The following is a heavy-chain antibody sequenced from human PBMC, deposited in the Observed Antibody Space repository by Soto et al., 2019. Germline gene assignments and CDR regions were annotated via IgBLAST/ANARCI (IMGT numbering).Heavy chain of an antibody. J-gene: IGHJ6*02. D-gene: IGHD3-10*01. CDR1: GYSFTSYW. Sequence: CKGSGYSFTSYWIGWVRHMPGKGLEWMGITYPGDSDTRYSPSFQGQVTISADKSISTAYLQWSSLKASDTAMYYCARRHYYGSGSYYLYYYYGMVQDWGQGTTVTSP. CDR2: TYPGDSDT. V-gene: IGHV5-51*01. CDR3: ARRHYYGSGSYYLYYYYGMVQD.